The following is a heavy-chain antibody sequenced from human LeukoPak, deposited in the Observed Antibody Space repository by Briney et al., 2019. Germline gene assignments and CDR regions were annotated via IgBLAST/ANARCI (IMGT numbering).Heavy chain of an antibody. CDR2: ISTDGSRP. D-gene: IGHD2-15*01. Sequence: GGSLRLSCAASGFTFSSHWMHWVRQAPGKGLVWVSGISTDGSRPRYADSVNGRFSISRDNAKNTLYLQMNSLRAEDTAVYFCVRDGQGSTPLDYWGQGTLVTVSS. V-gene: IGHV3-74*01. J-gene: IGHJ4*02. CDR3: VRDGQGSTPLDY. CDR1: GFTFSSHW.